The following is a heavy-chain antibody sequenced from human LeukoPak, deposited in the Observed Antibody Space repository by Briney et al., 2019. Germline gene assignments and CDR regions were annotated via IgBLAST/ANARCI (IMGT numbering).Heavy chain of an antibody. CDR2: ISRSSSTI. Sequence: GGSLRLSCAASGLTFSTSSMHWVRQAPGKGLEWVSYISRSSSTIYYADSVKGRFTISRDNAKNSLYLQMNSLRDEDTPVYYCARGYCSGGSCYSDYWGQGTLVTVSS. CDR3: ARGYCSGGSCYSDY. CDR1: GLTFSTSS. D-gene: IGHD2-15*01. V-gene: IGHV3-48*02. J-gene: IGHJ4*02.